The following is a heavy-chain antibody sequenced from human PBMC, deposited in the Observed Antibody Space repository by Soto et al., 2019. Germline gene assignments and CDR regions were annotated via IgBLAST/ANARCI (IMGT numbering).Heavy chain of an antibody. CDR1: GFTFSSYA. Sequence: EVQLLESGGGLVQPGGSLRLSCAASGFTFSSYAMSWVRQAPGKGLEWVSAISGSGGSTYHADSVKGRFTLSRDNSKNTLYLQMNSLRAEDTAVYYCAKVPDTAMVFGYWGQGTLVTVSS. J-gene: IGHJ4*02. D-gene: IGHD5-18*01. CDR3: AKVPDTAMVFGY. CDR2: ISGSGGST. V-gene: IGHV3-23*01.